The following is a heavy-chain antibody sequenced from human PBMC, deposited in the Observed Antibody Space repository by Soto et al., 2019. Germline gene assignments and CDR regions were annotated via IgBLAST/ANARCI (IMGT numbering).Heavy chain of an antibody. CDR1: GGSISSGVYY. CDR2: IYYIGST. V-gene: IGHV4-31*03. D-gene: IGHD4-17*01. Sequence: QVQLQESGPGLVKPSQTLSLTFTVSGGSISSGVYYWSWIRQHPVKGLEWIGYIYYIGSTYYKPSLKSRVTISVDTSKNQFSLKLSSVTAADTAVYYCARLMTTVTSSWFAPWGQGTLVTVSS. J-gene: IGHJ5*02. CDR3: ARLMTTVTSSWFAP.